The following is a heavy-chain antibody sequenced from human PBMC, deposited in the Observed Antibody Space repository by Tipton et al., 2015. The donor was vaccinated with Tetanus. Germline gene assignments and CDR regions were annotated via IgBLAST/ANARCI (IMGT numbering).Heavy chain of an antibody. D-gene: IGHD3-10*01. CDR2: IYHSESA. V-gene: IGHV4-59*01. CDR1: GGSLSGYH. J-gene: IGHJ6*02. Sequence: TLSLTCTVSGGSLSGYHWNWIRQSPGKGPEWIGNIYHSESANYNPSLKSRVTISVDTSKNQITLTLKSVTAADTALYYCAGDGEKIMTSDRRQRRATNYYYHYGLDVWGQGTTVTVSS. CDR3: AGDGEKIMTSDRRQRRATNYYYHYGLDV.